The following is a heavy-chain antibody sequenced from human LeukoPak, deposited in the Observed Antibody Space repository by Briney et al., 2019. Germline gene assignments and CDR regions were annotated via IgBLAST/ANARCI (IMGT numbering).Heavy chain of an antibody. CDR2: MNPNSGNT. D-gene: IGHD3-9*01. CDR3: ARTGLTGYYGAGSG. J-gene: IGHJ4*02. Sequence: ASVKVSCKASGYTFTSYDINWVRQATGQGLEWMGWMNPNSGNTGYAQKFQGRVTMTRSTSISTAYMELSSLRSEDTAVYYCARTGLTGYYGAGSGWGQGTLVTVSS. V-gene: IGHV1-8*01. CDR1: GYTFTSYD.